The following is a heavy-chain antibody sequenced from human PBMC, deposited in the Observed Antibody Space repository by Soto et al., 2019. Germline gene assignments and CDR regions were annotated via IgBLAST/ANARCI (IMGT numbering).Heavy chain of an antibody. J-gene: IGHJ5*02. CDR3: ARDVAAADWFDP. Sequence: QVQLQESGPGLVKPSQTLSLTCTVSGGSISSGGYYWSWIRQHPGKGLEWIGYIYYSGSTYYNPSLKKRVTISVDTSKNQFSRKLSSVTAADTAVYYGARDVAAADWFDPWGQGTLVTVSS. CDR1: GGSISSGGYY. V-gene: IGHV4-31*03. CDR2: IYYSGST. D-gene: IGHD6-13*01.